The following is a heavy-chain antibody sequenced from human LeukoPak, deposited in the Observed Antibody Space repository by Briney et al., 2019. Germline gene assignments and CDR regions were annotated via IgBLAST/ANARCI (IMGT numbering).Heavy chain of an antibody. Sequence: GASVKVSCKASGYTFTSYGISWVRQAPGQGLEWMGWISAYNGNTNYAQKLQGRVTMTTDTSTSTAYMELRSLRSDDTAVYYCARTPYSSSSIYYYYYMDVWGKGTTVTVSS. CDR1: GYTFTSYG. CDR2: ISAYNGNT. J-gene: IGHJ6*03. CDR3: ARTPYSSSSIYYYYYMDV. D-gene: IGHD6-6*01. V-gene: IGHV1-18*01.